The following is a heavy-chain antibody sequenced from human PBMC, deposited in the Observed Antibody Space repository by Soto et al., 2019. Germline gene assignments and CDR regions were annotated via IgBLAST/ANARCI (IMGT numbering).Heavy chain of an antibody. J-gene: IGHJ6*02. CDR3: ARGVWSNYHWAV. V-gene: IGHV4-39*01. CDR2: IYYRGNT. D-gene: IGHD1-7*01. CDR1: GGSISSSNYY. Sequence: QLQLQESGPGLVKPSETLSLTCTVSGGSISSSNYYWAWIRQPPGKGLEWIGSIYYRGNTYYNPSLKSRVTISVATSTHQCSLNLSSVTAADMAVYYCARGVWSNYHWAVWGQGTMVTVSS.